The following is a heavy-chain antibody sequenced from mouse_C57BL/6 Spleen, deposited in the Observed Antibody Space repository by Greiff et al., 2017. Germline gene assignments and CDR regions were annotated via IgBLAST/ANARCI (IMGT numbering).Heavy chain of an antibody. Sequence: EVMLVESGGGLVQPKGSLKLSCAASGFTFNTYAMHWVRQAPGKGLEWVARIRSKSSNYATYYADSVKDRFTISRDDSQSMLYLQMNNLKTEDTAMYYCVRAPPSYYGSSYEYFDVWGTGTTVTVSS. CDR2: IRSKSSNYAT. V-gene: IGHV10-3*01. J-gene: IGHJ1*03. CDR1: GFTFNTYA. D-gene: IGHD1-1*01. CDR3: VRAPPSYYGSSYEYFDV.